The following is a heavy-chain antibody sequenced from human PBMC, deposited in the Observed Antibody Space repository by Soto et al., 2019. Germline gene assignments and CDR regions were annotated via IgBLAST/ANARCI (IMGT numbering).Heavy chain of an antibody. CDR1: GFTFSSYG. V-gene: IGHV3-30*18. J-gene: IGHJ3*02. CDR3: AKDGITGTTGDDACDI. D-gene: IGHD1-7*01. Sequence: QVQLVESGGGVVQPGRSLRLSCAASGFTFSSYGMHWVRQAPGKGLEWVAVISYDGSNKYYADSVKGRFTSSRDNSKNTLYLQMNSLRAEDTAVYYCAKDGITGTTGDDACDIGGQGTMVTVSS. CDR2: ISYDGSNK.